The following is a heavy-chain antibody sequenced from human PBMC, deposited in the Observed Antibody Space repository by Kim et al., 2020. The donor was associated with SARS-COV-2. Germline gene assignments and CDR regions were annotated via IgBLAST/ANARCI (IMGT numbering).Heavy chain of an antibody. CDR1: GFTFSSYG. CDR3: AKDGHQEAAMDY. V-gene: IGHV3-30*18. J-gene: IGHJ4*02. CDR2: ISYDGSNK. D-gene: IGHD2-2*01. Sequence: GGSLRLSCAVSGFTFSSYGMHWVRQAPGKGLEWVAVISYDGSNKYYADSVKGRFTISRDNSKNTLYLQMNSLRAEDTAVYYCAKDGHQEAAMDYWGQGTLVTVSS.